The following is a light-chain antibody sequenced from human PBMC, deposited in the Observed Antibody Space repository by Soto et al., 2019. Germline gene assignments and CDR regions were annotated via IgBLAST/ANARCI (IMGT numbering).Light chain of an antibody. J-gene: IGLJ1*01. V-gene: IGLV1-44*01. CDR3: QSYDHSLGGSGV. CDR1: SSNIGSNT. CDR2: GNN. Sequence: QSVLTQPPSASGTPGQRVTISCSGSSSNIGSNTVNWYQQLPGTAPKLLIYGNNNRPSGVPDRFSGSKSGTSASLAITGLQAEDEADYFCQSYDHSLGGSGVFGTGTKVTVL.